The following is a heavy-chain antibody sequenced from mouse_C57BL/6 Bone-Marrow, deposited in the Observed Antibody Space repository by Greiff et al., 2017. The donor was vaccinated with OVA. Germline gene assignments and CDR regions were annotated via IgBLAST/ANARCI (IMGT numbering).Heavy chain of an antibody. CDR2: INPYNGGT. D-gene: IGHD1-1*01. CDR1: GYTFTDYY. CDR3: ARTRLTTVVAPFAY. Sequence: EVKLQQSGPVLVKPGASVKMSCKASGYTFTDYYMNWVKQSHGKSLEWIGVINPYNGGTSYNQKFKGKATLTVDKSSSTAYMELNSLTSEDSAVYYCARTRLTTVVAPFAYWGQGTLVTVSA. J-gene: IGHJ3*01. V-gene: IGHV1-19*01.